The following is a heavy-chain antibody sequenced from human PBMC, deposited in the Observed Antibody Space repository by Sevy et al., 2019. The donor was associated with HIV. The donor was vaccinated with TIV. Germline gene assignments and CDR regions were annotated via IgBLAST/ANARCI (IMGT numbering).Heavy chain of an antibody. Sequence: GGSLRLSCAASGFTFSSYGMHWVRQAPGKGLEWVAFIRYDGSNKYYADSVKGRFTIARENSKNTLYLQMNGLRAEDTAVYYCAKDGQGYCTGGVCYSYYYYGMDVWGQGTTVTVSS. CDR3: AKDGQGYCTGGVCYSYYYYGMDV. V-gene: IGHV3-30*02. J-gene: IGHJ6*02. D-gene: IGHD2-8*02. CDR2: IRYDGSNK. CDR1: GFTFSSYG.